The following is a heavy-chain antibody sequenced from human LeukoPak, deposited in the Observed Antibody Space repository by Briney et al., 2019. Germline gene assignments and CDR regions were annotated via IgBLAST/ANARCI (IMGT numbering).Heavy chain of an antibody. Sequence: SETLSLTCTVSGDSISSGDYYWSWIRQPPGKGLEWIGYIYYSGSTYYNPSLKSRVTISVDTSKNQFSLKLSSVTAADTAVYYCARSNYYGSGSYNYWGQGTLVTVSS. CDR3: ARSNYYGSGSYNY. J-gene: IGHJ4*02. CDR2: IYYSGST. V-gene: IGHV4-30-4*08. CDR1: GDSISSGDYY. D-gene: IGHD3-10*01.